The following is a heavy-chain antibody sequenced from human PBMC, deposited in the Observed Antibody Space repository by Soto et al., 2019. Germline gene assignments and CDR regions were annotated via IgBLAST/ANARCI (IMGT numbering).Heavy chain of an antibody. CDR2: ISYDGSNR. Sequence: PAGSLRLSCAASGFTFSSYGMHWVRQAPGKGLEWVAVISYDGSNRYYADSVKGRFTISRDNSKNTLYLQMNSLRAEDTAVYYCAKGASGWYYFDYWGQGTLVTVSS. J-gene: IGHJ4*02. CDR3: AKGASGWYYFDY. D-gene: IGHD6-19*01. V-gene: IGHV3-30*18. CDR1: GFTFSSYG.